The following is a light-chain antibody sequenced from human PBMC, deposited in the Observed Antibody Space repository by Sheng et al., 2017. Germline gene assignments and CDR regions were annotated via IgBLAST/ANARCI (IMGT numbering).Light chain of an antibody. V-gene: IGLV2-14*03. Sequence: QSALTQPASASASPGQAITISCTGSSSDVGAYNYVSWYQQHPGKAPKLVVYDVAARPSGVSSRFSGSKSGNTAYLTISGLQADDEADYYCCSFTTSKTYVFGTGTKVTVL. CDR3: CSFTTSKTYV. CDR2: DVA. J-gene: IGLJ1*01. CDR1: SSDVGAYNY.